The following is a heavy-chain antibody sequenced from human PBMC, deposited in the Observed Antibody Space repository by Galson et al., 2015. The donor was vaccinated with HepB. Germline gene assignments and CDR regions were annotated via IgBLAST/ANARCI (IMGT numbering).Heavy chain of an antibody. J-gene: IGHJ4*02. V-gene: IGHV3-64D*09. D-gene: IGHD2-15*01. CDR1: GFTFSSYA. CDR2: ISSNGGST. CDR3: VKDRKGCSGGSCWHFDY. Sequence: SLRLSCAASGFTFSSYAMHWVRQAPGKGLEYVSAISSNGGSTYYADSVKGRFTISRDNSKNTLYLQMSSLRAEDTAVYYCVKDRKGCSGGSCWHFDYWGQGTLVTVSS.